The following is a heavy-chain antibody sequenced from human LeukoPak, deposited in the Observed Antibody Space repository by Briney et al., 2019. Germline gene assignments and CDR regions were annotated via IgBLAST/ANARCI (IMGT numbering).Heavy chain of an antibody. CDR3: AKDPQVATINYFDY. Sequence: GGSLRLSCAASGFTFSSYGMSWVRQAPGKGLEWVSAISGSGGSTYYADSVKGRFTISRDNSKNTLYLQMNSLRAEDTAVYYCAKDPQVATINYFDYWGQGTLVTVSS. D-gene: IGHD5-24*01. V-gene: IGHV3-23*01. J-gene: IGHJ4*02. CDR2: ISGSGGST. CDR1: GFTFSSYG.